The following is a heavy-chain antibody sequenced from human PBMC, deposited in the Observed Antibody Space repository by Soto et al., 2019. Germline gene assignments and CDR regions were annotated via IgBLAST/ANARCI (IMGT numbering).Heavy chain of an antibody. J-gene: IGHJ4*02. Sequence: SDTLSLTCTVSGGSISSYYWSWIRQPPGKGLEWIGYIYYSGSTNYNPSLKSRVTISVDTSKNQFSLKLSSVTAADTAVYYCARTRGYSYEYYFDYWGQGTLVTVSS. V-gene: IGHV4-59*01. D-gene: IGHD5-18*01. CDR1: GGSISSYY. CDR3: ARTRGYSYEYYFDY. CDR2: IYYSGST.